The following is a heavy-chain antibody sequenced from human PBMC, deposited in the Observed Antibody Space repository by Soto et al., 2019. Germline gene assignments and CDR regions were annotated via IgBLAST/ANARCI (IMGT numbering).Heavy chain of an antibody. CDR2: ISYDGSNK. Sequence: PGGSLRLSCGGSGFTFSSYAMHRVRQGPGKGLEWVAVISYDGSNKYYADSVKGRFTISRDNSKNTLYLQMNSLRAEDTAVYYCARGCSSTSCYSDYWGQGTLVTVSS. D-gene: IGHD2-2*01. CDR3: ARGCSSTSCYSDY. V-gene: IGHV3-30-3*01. J-gene: IGHJ4*02. CDR1: GFTFSSYA.